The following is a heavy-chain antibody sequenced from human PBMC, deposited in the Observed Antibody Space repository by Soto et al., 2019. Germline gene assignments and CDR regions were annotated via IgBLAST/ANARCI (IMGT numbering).Heavy chain of an antibody. V-gene: IGHV3-21*01. Sequence: EVQLVESGGGLVKPGGSLRLSCGASGFSFSSYSLNWVRQAPGKGLEWVSSISSSSSSIYYADSVKGRFTISRDNAKNSLYLQMNSLRAEDTAVYYCARVTHYFDYWGQGALVAVSS. J-gene: IGHJ4*02. CDR1: GFSFSSYS. CDR3: ARVTHYFDY. CDR2: ISSSSSSI.